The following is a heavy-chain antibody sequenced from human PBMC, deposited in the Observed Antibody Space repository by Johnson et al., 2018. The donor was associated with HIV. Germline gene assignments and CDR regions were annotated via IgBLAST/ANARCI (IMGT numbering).Heavy chain of an antibody. J-gene: IGHJ3*02. Sequence: QVQLVESGGVVVQPGGSLRLSCAASGFTFSSYGMHWVRQAPGKGLEWVAVIWYDGSNKYYADSVKGRFTISRDNSKNTLFLQMNSLRAEDTAVYYCWGYSTSSNAAFDIWGQGTMVTVSS. CDR1: GFTFSSYG. CDR3: WGYSTSSNAAFDI. D-gene: IGHD6-6*01. V-gene: IGHV3-33*01. CDR2: IWYDGSNK.